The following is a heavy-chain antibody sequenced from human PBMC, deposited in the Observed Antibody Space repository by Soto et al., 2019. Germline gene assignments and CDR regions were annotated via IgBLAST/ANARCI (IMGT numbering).Heavy chain of an antibody. Sequence: GGSLRLSCXASGFTFSSYAMSWVRQAPGKGLEWVSAISGSGGSTYYADSVKGRFTISRDNSKNTLYLQMNSLRAEDTAVYYCAKDKGRRYSYGYYFDYWGQGTLVTVSS. V-gene: IGHV3-23*01. D-gene: IGHD5-18*01. CDR1: GFTFSSYA. J-gene: IGHJ4*02. CDR2: ISGSGGST. CDR3: AKDKGRRYSYGYYFDY.